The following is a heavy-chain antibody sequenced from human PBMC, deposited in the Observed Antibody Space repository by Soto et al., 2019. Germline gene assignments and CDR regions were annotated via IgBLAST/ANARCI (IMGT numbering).Heavy chain of an antibody. Sequence: GESLKISCAASGFTFSIYAMSWVRQAPGKGLEWVSGITGDGVRTFYADSVKGRFTISRDQSNNMVFLEMNSLRAEDTAVYYCAKNPPYIPPSIGPPLYLHYWRQGTPVTVSA. V-gene: IGHV3-23*01. CDR3: AKNPPYIPPSIGPPLYLHY. CDR1: GFTFSIYA. D-gene: IGHD2-2*01. CDR2: ITGDGVRT. J-gene: IGHJ4*02.